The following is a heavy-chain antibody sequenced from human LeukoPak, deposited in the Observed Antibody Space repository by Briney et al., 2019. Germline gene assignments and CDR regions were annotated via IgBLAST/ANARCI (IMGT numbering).Heavy chain of an antibody. CDR3: ARARDYGDHYYYYGMDV. D-gene: IGHD4-17*01. CDR1: GFTVSSNY. V-gene: IGHV3-53*01. J-gene: IGHJ6*02. CDR2: IYSGGST. Sequence: GGSLRLSCAASGFTVSSNYMSWVRQAPGKGPEWVSVIYSGGSTYYADSVKGRFTISRDNSKNTLYLQMNSLRAEDTAVYYCARARDYGDHYYYYGMDVWGQGTTVTVSS.